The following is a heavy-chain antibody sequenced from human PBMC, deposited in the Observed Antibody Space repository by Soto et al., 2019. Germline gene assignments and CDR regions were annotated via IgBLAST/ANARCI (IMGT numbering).Heavy chain of an antibody. D-gene: IGHD6-19*01. CDR3: AGGSGFCAVAEYYFDY. J-gene: IGHJ4*02. CDR1: GGTFSSYA. V-gene: IGHV1-69*01. Sequence: QVQLVQSGAEVKKPGSSVKVSCRASGGTFSSYAISWVRQAPGQGLEWMGGVIPIFGTANYAQKFQGRVTITGDESTSTAYMALSSLRSEDTAGYYCAGGSGFCAVAEYYFDYWGEGALVTVSS. CDR2: VIPIFGTA.